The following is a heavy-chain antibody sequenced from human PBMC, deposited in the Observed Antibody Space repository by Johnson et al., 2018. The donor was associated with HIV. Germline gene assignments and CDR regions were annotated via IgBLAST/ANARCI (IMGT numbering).Heavy chain of an antibody. Sequence: EVQLVESGGGVVRPGGSLRLSCAASGFSYDDYAMSWVRQDPGKGLEWVSSINWNGGSTGYADSVKGRFTISRDNAKNSLYLQMNSLRAEDTALYYCAREQKFCSGGSCSNAFDVWGQGTMVTVSS. D-gene: IGHD2-15*01. J-gene: IGHJ3*01. CDR2: INWNGGST. V-gene: IGHV3-20*04. CDR1: GFSYDDYA. CDR3: AREQKFCSGGSCSNAFDV.